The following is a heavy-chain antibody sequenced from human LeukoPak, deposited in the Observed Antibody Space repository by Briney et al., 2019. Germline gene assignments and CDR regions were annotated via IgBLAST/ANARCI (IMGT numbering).Heavy chain of an antibody. CDR1: GFIFSTYS. CDR3: AKGGRYYYGSGSYSSDY. Sequence: GGSLRLSCAASGFIFSTYSMNWVRQAPGKGLEWVSAISGSGGSTYYADSVKGRFTISRDNSKNTLYLQMNSLRAEDTAVYYCAKGGRYYYGSGSYSSDYWGQGTLVTVSS. CDR2: ISGSGGST. J-gene: IGHJ4*02. D-gene: IGHD3-10*01. V-gene: IGHV3-23*01.